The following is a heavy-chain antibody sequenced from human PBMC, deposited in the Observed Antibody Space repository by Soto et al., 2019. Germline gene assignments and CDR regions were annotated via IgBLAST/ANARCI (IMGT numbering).Heavy chain of an antibody. V-gene: IGHV3-23*01. CDR2: ISGSGGST. J-gene: IGHJ4*02. D-gene: IGHD6-13*01. CDR1: GFTFSSYA. CDR3: AKVRAYSSSWYWHLYFDY. Sequence: GGSLRLSCAASGFTFSSYAMSWVRQAPGKGLEWVSAISGSGGSTYYADSVKGRFTISRDNSKNTLYLQMNSLRAEDTAVYYCAKVRAYSSSWYWHLYFDYWGQGTLVTVSS.